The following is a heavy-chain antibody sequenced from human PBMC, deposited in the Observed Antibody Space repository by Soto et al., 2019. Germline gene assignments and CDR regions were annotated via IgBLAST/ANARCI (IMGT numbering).Heavy chain of an antibody. CDR2: INAGNGNT. CDR1: GYTFTSYA. CDR3: ARSLVIAAVVGMDV. Sequence: ASVKVSCKASGYTFTSYAMHWVRQAPGQRLEWMGWINAGNGNTKYSQKFQGRVTITRDTSASTAYMELSSLRSEDTAVYYCARSLVIAAVVGMDVWGQGTTVTVSS. V-gene: IGHV1-3*01. D-gene: IGHD6-13*01. J-gene: IGHJ6*02.